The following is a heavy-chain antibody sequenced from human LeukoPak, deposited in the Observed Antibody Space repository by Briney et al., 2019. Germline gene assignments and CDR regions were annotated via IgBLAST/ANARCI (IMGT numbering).Heavy chain of an antibody. CDR3: AREYYYDSSGYFGY. V-gene: IGHV1-69*13. CDR2: IIPIFGTA. D-gene: IGHD3-22*01. J-gene: IGHJ4*02. Sequence: SVKVSCKASGYTFTSYGISWVRQAPGQGLEWMGGIIPIFGTANYAQKFQGRVTITADESTSTAYMELSSLRSEDTAVYYCAREYYYDSSGYFGYWGQGTLVTVSS. CDR1: GYTFTSYG.